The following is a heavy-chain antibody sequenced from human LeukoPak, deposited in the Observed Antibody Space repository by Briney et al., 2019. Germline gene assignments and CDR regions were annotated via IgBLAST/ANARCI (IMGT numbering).Heavy chain of an antibody. CDR3: ARGLGSGRYYYYYYGLDV. CDR1: GGSISSGDFS. Sequence: SSQTLSLTCTVSGGSISSGDFSWSWIRQSPGKGLELIGYIYHSGSTYYSPSLKSRVTISVDTSKNQFSLKVKSVTAADTAVYYCARGLGSGRYYYYYYGLDVWGQRTTVTVTS. D-gene: IGHD3-10*01. J-gene: IGHJ6*02. V-gene: IGHV4-30-4*01. CDR2: IYHSGST.